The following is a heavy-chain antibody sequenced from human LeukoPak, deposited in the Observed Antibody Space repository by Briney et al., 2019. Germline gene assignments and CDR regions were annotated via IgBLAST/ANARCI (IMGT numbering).Heavy chain of an antibody. CDR1: GGSFSGYY. J-gene: IGHJ4*02. CDR3: ARGPAMVDY. D-gene: IGHD5-18*01. Sequence: KASETLSLTCAVYGGSFSGYYWSWIRQLPGKGLEWIGEINHSGSTNYNPSLKSRVTISVDTSKNQFSLKLSSVTAADTAVYYCARGPAMVDYWGQGTLVTVSS. V-gene: IGHV4-34*01. CDR2: INHSGST.